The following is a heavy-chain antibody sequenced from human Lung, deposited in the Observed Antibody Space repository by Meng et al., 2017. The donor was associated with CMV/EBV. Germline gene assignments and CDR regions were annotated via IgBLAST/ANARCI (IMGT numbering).Heavy chain of an antibody. D-gene: IGHD2-8*01. CDR3: ASEGGHCTNGVCYHDRGNDAFDI. CDR2: ISSSGSTI. J-gene: IGHJ3*02. Sequence: GGSXRLXCAASGFTFRSYEMNWVRQAPGKVLELVSYISSSGSTIYYADSVKGRFTISRDNAKNSLYLQMNSLRAEDKAVYYCASEGGHCTNGVCYHDRGNDAFDIXGQGXMVTVSS. CDR1: GFTFRSYE. V-gene: IGHV3-48*03.